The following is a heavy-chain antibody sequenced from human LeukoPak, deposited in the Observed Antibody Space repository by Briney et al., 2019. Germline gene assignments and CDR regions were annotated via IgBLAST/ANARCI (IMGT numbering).Heavy chain of an antibody. D-gene: IGHD1-26*01. V-gene: IGHV4-61*02. CDR2: ISASGST. CDR3: AGSAWAPY. Sequence: SETLSLTCTVSGGSISGVSYFWSWIRQPAGKGLEWIGRISASGSTNFNPSLKSRVTMSVDTSENQFSLKLSSVTAADTAVYYCAGSAWAPYWGQGTLVTVSS. J-gene: IGHJ4*02. CDR1: GGSISGVSYF.